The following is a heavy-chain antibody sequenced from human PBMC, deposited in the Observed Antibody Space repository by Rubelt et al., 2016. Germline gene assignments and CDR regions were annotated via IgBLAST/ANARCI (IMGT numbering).Heavy chain of an antibody. D-gene: IGHD3-10*01. V-gene: IGHV4-39*01. CDR2: IFYSGST. J-gene: IGHJ4*02. CDR3: ARHYYGSGSYLDY. CDR1: GGSISSSSYY. Sequence: QLQLQESGPGLVKPSETLSLTCTVSGGSISSSSYYWGWIRQPPGKGLEWIGSIFYSGSTYYNPSLKSRVTISVDTSKNQFSLKLSSVTAADTAVYYCARHYYGSGSYLDYWGQGTLVTVSS.